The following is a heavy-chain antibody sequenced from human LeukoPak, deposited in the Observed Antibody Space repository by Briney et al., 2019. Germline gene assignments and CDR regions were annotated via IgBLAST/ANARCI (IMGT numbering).Heavy chain of an antibody. CDR3: ARGGDIVVVPAAMVAFDI. CDR1: GGTFSSYA. D-gene: IGHD2-2*01. Sequence: TSVKVSCKASGGTFSSYAISWVRQAPGQGLEWMGGIIPIFGTANYAQKFQGRVTVTTDESTSTAYMELSSLRSEDTAVYYCARGGDIVVVPAAMVAFDIWGQGTMVTVSS. CDR2: IIPIFGTA. J-gene: IGHJ3*02. V-gene: IGHV1-69*05.